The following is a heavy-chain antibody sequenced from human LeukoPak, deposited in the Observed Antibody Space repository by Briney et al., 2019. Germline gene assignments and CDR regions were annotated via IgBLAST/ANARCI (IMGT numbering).Heavy chain of an antibody. CDR1: GYTFTSYD. V-gene: IGHV1-8*01. Sequence: ASVKVSCKASGYTFTSYDINWVRQATGQGLEWMGWMNPNSGNTGYAQKFQGRVTMTRNTSMSTAYMELSSLRSEDTAVYYCARANIVVVPAAEMYYYYYYMDVWGQRDHGHRLL. J-gene: IGHJ6*03. D-gene: IGHD2-2*01. CDR2: MNPNSGNT. CDR3: ARANIVVVPAAEMYYYYYYMDV.